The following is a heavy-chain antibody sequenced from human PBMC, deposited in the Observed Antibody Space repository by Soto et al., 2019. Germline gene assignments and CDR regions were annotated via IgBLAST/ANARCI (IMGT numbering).Heavy chain of an antibody. Sequence: ASVKVSCKASGYTFTSYGISWVRQAPGQGLEWMGWISAYNGNTNYAQKLQGRVTMTTDTSTSTAYMELRSLRSDDTAVYYCARDRIVGAISVYYYYYGMDVWGQGTTVTVSS. CDR1: GYTFTSYG. CDR3: ARDRIVGAISVYYYYYGMDV. J-gene: IGHJ6*02. CDR2: ISAYNGNT. D-gene: IGHD1-26*01. V-gene: IGHV1-18*01.